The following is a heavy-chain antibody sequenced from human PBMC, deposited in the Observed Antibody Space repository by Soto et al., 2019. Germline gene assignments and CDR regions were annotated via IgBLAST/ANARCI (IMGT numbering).Heavy chain of an antibody. CDR1: GFTFSSYA. D-gene: IGHD3-22*01. Sequence: PGGSLRLSXAASGFTFSSYAMHWVRQAPGKGLEWVAFISHDGNNTYYADSVKGRFSISRDNSKNTLYLQMNSLRTEDTAMFYCARPSYYYDSTTYSDGQPADYWGLGTLVTVSS. CDR3: ARPSYYYDSTTYSDGQPADY. CDR2: ISHDGNNT. J-gene: IGHJ4*02. V-gene: IGHV3-30-3*01.